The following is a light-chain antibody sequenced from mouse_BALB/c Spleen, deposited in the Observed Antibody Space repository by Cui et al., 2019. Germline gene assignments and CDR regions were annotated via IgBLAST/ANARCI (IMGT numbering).Light chain of an antibody. V-gene: IGKV19-93*01. J-gene: IGKJ5*01. CDR2: YTS. CDR1: QNINKY. CDR3: LRYDNLLT. Sequence: DTEMTQSASLLSAFLEEKVTITCKASQNINKYIACYQQKPGKGPRLLIHYTSPLPPGIPSRFSGSESGRDYSFSISNLSPEVIATYYCLRYDNLLTFGAGTKLELK.